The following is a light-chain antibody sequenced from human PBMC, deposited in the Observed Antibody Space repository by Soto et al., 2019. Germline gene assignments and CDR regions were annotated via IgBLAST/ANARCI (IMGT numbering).Light chain of an antibody. V-gene: IGKV1-5*03. CDR3: QQYNSYSPT. Sequence: DIHMTQSPSTLSASVGDRATITCRASQSISVWLAWYQQKAGKAPNLLIYKASRLESGVPSRFSGSGSETEFTLTISGLQPGDSATYYCQQYNSYSPTFGQGTKVDIK. J-gene: IGKJ1*01. CDR2: KAS. CDR1: QSISVW.